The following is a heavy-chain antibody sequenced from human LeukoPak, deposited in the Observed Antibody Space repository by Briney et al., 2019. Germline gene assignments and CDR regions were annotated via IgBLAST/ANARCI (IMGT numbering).Heavy chain of an antibody. J-gene: IGHJ4*02. CDR1: GFPFTIYN. D-gene: IGHD2-15*01. CDR2: ISDSSSYI. CDR3: ARDLILADNGGSSAHDS. V-gene: IGHV3-21*01. Sequence: GGSLRLSCAASGFPFTIYNMNWVRQAPGKGLEWVSSISDSSSYIYYADSVKGRFTISRDNAKYSLYLQMNSLRADDTAAYYCARDLILADNGGSSAHDSWGQGTLVTVSS.